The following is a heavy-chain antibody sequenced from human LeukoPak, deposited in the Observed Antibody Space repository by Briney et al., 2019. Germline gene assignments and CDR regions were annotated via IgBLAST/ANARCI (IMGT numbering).Heavy chain of an antibody. CDR3: AKDLGYYYDSSGHHDAFDI. D-gene: IGHD3-22*01. V-gene: IGHV3-21*04. J-gene: IGHJ3*02. CDR2: ISTSSSYI. CDR1: GFTFSSYS. Sequence: PGGSLRLSCAASGFTFSSYSMNWVRQAPGKGLEWVSFISTSSSYIHNADSVKGRFTISRDNAKNSLYLQMNSLRAEDTALYYCAKDLGYYYDSSGHHDAFDIWGQGTMVTVSS.